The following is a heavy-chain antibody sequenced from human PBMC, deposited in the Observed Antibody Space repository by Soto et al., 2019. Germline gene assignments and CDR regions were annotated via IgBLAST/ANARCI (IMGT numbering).Heavy chain of an antibody. D-gene: IGHD6-25*01. CDR3: ARRRYRRDEDWFDP. J-gene: IGHJ5*02. CDR2: IYYSGST. Sequence: QLQLQESGPGLVKPSETLSLTCTVSGGSISSSSYYWGWIRQPPGKGLEWIGSIYYSGSTYYNPSLKSRVTISVDTSKNQFSLKLSSVTAADTAVYYCARRRYRRDEDWFDPWGQGTLVTVSS. CDR1: GGSISSSSYY. V-gene: IGHV4-39*01.